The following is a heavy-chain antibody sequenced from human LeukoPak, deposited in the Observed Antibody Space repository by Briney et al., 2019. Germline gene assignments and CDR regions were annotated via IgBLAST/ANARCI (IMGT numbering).Heavy chain of an antibody. CDR1: GFTFSSYA. V-gene: IGHV3-30*04. CDR2: ISYDGSNK. D-gene: IGHD3-10*02. Sequence: SGRSLRLSCAASGFTFSSYAMHWVRQAPGKGLEWVAVISYDGSNKYYADSVKGRFTISRDNSKNTLYLQMNSLRAEDTAVYYCAKDRGPYVGIDNNWFDPWGQGTLVIVSS. J-gene: IGHJ5*02. CDR3: AKDRGPYVGIDNNWFDP.